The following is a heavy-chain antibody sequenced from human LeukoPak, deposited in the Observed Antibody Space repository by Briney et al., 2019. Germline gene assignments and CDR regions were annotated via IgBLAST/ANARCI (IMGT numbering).Heavy chain of an antibody. CDR2: IYYSGST. CDR1: GGSISSYY. V-gene: IGHV4-59*01. CDR3: ARGAGILWFGEIRSYYMDV. D-gene: IGHD3-10*01. Sequence: PSETLSLTCTVSGGSISSYYWSWIRQPPGKGLEWIGYIYYSGSTNYNPSLKSRVTISVDTSKNQFSLKLSSVIAADTAVYYCARGAGILWFGEIRSYYMDVWGKGTTVTISS. J-gene: IGHJ6*03.